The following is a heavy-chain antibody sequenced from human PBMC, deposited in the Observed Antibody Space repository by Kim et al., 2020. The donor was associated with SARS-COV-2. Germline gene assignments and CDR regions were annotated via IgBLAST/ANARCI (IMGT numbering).Heavy chain of an antibody. CDR3: ARDARTYYDILTGYYPFDY. Sequence: ASVKVSCKASGYTFTSYGISWVRQAPGQGLEWMGWISAYNGNTNYAQKLQGRVTMTTDTSTSTAYMELRSLRSDDTAVYYCARDARTYYDILTGYYPFDYWGQGTLVTVSS. D-gene: IGHD3-9*01. CDR2: ISAYNGNT. V-gene: IGHV1-18*01. J-gene: IGHJ4*02. CDR1: GYTFTSYG.